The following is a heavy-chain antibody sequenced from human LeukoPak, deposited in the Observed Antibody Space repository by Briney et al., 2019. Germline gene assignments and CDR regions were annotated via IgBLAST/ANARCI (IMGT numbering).Heavy chain of an antibody. V-gene: IGHV3-11*06. Sequence: SGGFLILSCAASGFTFSDYYMSWIRQAPGKGLEWVSYISSSGGSTNYLDSVKGRFTIFRDNAKNSLSLQMNSLRAEDTAVYYCASGGPVTTYDFDYWGQGTLVTVS. J-gene: IGHJ4*02. CDR1: GFTFSDYY. D-gene: IGHD4-17*01. CDR2: ISSSGGST. CDR3: ASGGPVTTYDFDY.